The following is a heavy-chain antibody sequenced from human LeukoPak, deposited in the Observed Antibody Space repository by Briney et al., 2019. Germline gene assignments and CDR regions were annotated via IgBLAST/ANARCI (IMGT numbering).Heavy chain of an antibody. J-gene: IGHJ5*02. V-gene: IGHV4-30-4*01. CDR3: ARVGSARYMFWFDP. CDR1: GGSISSGDYY. D-gene: IGHD5-18*01. Sequence: SETLSLTCTVSGGSISSGDYYWSWIRQPPGKGLEWIGYIYYSGSTYYNPSLKSRVTISVDTSKNQFSLKLSSVTAADTAVYYCARVGSARYMFWFDPRGQGTLVTVSS. CDR2: IYYSGST.